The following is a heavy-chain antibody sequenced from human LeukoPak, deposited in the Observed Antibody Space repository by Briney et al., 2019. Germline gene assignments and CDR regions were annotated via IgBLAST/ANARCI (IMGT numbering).Heavy chain of an antibody. J-gene: IGHJ3*02. CDR1: GYTLTELS. D-gene: IGHD3-10*01. CDR3: ATIWFGELLIDAFDI. CDR2: FDPEDGET. V-gene: IGHV1-24*01. Sequence: ASVKVSCKVSGYTLTELSMHWVRQAPGKGLEWMGAFDPEDGETIYAQKFQGRVTMTADTSTDTAYMELSSLRSEDTAVYYCATIWFGELLIDAFDIWGQGTMVTVSS.